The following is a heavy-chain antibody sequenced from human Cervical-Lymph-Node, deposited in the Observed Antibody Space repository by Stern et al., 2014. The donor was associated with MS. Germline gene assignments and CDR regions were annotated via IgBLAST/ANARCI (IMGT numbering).Heavy chain of an antibody. CDR2: INGDNGNT. D-gene: IGHD2-21*02. CDR3: ARDSGHIAVLTPPNWFDP. J-gene: IGHJ5*02. Sequence: VQLVESGAEVKKPGASVKVSCKASGYTFTSYPIHWVRQAPGPRLEWMGWINGDNGNTQYSQKFQGRVTITSDRSASTAYMEVSSLTSEDTAVYYCARDSGHIAVLTPPNWFDPWGPGTLVIVSS. V-gene: IGHV1-3*01. CDR1: GYTFTSYP.